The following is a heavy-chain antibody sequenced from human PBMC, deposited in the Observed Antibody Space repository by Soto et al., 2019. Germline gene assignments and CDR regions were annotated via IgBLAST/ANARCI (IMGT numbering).Heavy chain of an antibody. Sequence: EVQLLESGGGLVQPGGSLRLSCAASGFTFSSYAMSWVRQAPGKGLEWVSAISGSGGSTYYADSVKGRFTISRDSSKNTLYLQMNSLRAEDTAVYYCAKAYPDYDFWSGYFDYWGQGTLVTVSS. CDR1: GFTFSSYA. CDR2: ISGSGGST. J-gene: IGHJ4*02. V-gene: IGHV3-23*01. CDR3: AKAYPDYDFWSGYFDY. D-gene: IGHD3-3*01.